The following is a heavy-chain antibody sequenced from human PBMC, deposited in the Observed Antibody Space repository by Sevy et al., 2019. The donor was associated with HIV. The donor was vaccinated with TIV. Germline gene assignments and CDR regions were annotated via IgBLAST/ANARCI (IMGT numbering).Heavy chain of an antibody. Sequence: GGSLRLSCAASGFTFATYWMTCVRQAPGKGLEWVAYIKQDGTDKYYVDSVRGRFAISRDNAKNSLYLHMSGLRAEDTAVYYCARALPDRGSFHYSSWGRGTLVTVSS. CDR3: ARALPDRGSFHYSS. CDR2: IKQDGTDK. CDR1: GFTFATYW. D-gene: IGHD2-15*01. V-gene: IGHV3-7*03. J-gene: IGHJ4*02.